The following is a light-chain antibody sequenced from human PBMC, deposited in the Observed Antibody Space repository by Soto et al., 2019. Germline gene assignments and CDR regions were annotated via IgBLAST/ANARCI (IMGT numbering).Light chain of an antibody. V-gene: IGLV1-40*01. CDR3: QSYDSSLSGYV. J-gene: IGLJ1*01. CDR2: GNS. CDR1: SSNIGAGYD. Sequence: QSVLTQPPSVSGAPGQRVSISCTGSSSNIGAGYDVHWYQQLPGTAPKLLIYGNSNRPSGVPDRFSGSKSGTSASLAITGLQAEEEADYSCQSYDSSLSGYVFGTGTKVTVL.